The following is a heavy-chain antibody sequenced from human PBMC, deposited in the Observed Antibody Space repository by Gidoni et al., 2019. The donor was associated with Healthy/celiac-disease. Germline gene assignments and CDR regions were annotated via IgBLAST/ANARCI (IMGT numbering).Heavy chain of an antibody. CDR2: IYYSGST. Sequence: QLQLQESGPGLVKPSETLSLTCTVSGGSISSSSYYWGWIRQPPGKGLEGIGSIYYSGSTYYNPSLKSRVTISVDTSKNQFSLKLSSVTAADTAVYYCARRRYYDSSGTSDFDYWGQGTLVTVSS. J-gene: IGHJ4*02. D-gene: IGHD3-22*01. CDR3: ARRRYYDSSGTSDFDY. V-gene: IGHV4-39*01. CDR1: GGSISSSSYY.